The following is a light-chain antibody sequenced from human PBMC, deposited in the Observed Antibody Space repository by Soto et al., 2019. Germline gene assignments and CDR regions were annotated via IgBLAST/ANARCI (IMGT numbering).Light chain of an antibody. Sequence: DIQMTQSPSTLSASVGDRVTITCRASQSISSWLAWYQQKPGKAPKLLIYDAYSLESGVQSRFSGSGSGTEFTLTISSLQPDDFATYYCQQYNSYPLTFGGGTKVDIK. CDR3: QQYNSYPLT. CDR1: QSISSW. CDR2: DAY. V-gene: IGKV1-5*01. J-gene: IGKJ4*01.